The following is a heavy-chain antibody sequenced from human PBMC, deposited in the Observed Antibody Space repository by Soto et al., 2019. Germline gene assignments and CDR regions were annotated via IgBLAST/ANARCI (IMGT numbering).Heavy chain of an antibody. J-gene: IGHJ4*02. Sequence: QVQLVESGGGVVQPGRSPRLSCAASGFTFSSYGMHWVRQAPGKGLEWVAVISYDGSNKYYADSVKGRFTISRDNSKNTLYLQMNSLRAEDTAVYYCAKEPTTVTTADYWGQGTLVTVSS. CDR2: ISYDGSNK. CDR1: GFTFSSYG. V-gene: IGHV3-30*18. D-gene: IGHD4-17*01. CDR3: AKEPTTVTTADY.